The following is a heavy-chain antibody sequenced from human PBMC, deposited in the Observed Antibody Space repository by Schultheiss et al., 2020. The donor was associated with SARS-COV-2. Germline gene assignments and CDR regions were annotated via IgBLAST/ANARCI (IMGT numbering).Heavy chain of an antibody. J-gene: IGHJ6*03. CDR2: ISGSGGST. CDR1: GFTFSSNY. D-gene: IGHD6-13*01. Sequence: GGSLRLSCAASGFTFSSNYMSWVRQAPGKGLEWVSAISGSGGSTYYADSVKGRFTISRDNSKNTLYLQMNSLRAEDTAVYYCARGWCSSWYMCGVYYMDVWGKGTTVTVSS. V-gene: IGHV3-23*01. CDR3: ARGWCSSWYMCGVYYMDV.